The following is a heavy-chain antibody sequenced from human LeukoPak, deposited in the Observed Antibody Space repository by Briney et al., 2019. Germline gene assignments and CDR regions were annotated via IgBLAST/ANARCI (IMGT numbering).Heavy chain of an antibody. CDR3: ARHSELDGDDY. CDR1: GFTFSSYG. CDR2: IWYDGSNK. Sequence: HSGGSLRLSCAASGFTFSSYGMHWVRQAPGKGLEWVAVIWYDGSNKYYADSVKGRFTISRDNSKNTLYLQMNSLRAEDTAVYYCARHSELDGDDYWGQGTLVTVSS. J-gene: IGHJ4*02. V-gene: IGHV3-33*01. D-gene: IGHD1-1*01.